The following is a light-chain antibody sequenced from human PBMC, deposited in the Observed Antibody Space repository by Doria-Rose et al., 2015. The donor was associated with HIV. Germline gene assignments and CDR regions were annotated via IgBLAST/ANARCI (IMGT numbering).Light chain of an antibody. CDR1: QSFSSTY. V-gene: IGKV3-20*01. Sequence: EIVLTQSPGTLPLSPGERATLSCRASQSFSSTYLAWYQQKPGQAPSLLIYDGSTRATGIPDRFSASGSGTDFTLTINRLEPEDSALYYCHQYGTSWTFGQGTKVEI. CDR3: HQYGTSWT. J-gene: IGKJ1*01. CDR2: DGS.